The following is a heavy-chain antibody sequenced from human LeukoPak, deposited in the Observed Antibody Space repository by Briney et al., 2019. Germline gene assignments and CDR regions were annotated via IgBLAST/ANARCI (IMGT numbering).Heavy chain of an antibody. CDR3: AKRAFWSGIGAEIDY. D-gene: IGHD3-3*01. CDR2: ISYDGTKK. CDR1: GFMFSSYG. V-gene: IGHV3-30*18. Sequence: GGSLRLSCAASGFMFSSYGMHWVRQAPGKGLEWVAVISYDGTKKYYADSVRGRFTISRDNSKNTLYLQMNSLRAEDTAVYYCAKRAFWSGIGAEIDYWGQGTLVTVSS. J-gene: IGHJ4*02.